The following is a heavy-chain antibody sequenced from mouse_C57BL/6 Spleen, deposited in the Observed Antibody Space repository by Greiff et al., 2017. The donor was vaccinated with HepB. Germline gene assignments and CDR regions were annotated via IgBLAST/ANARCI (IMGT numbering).Heavy chain of an antibody. D-gene: IGHD2-2*01. CDR3: ARIPGYGYDWYFDV. CDR1: GFTFSDYY. J-gene: IGHJ1*03. Sequence: EVKLMESEGGLVQPGSSMKLSCTASGFTFSDYYMAWVRQVPEKGLEWVANINYDGSSTYYLDSLKSRFIISRDNAKKMLYLQMSSLKSEDTATYYGARIPGYGYDWYFDVWGTGTTVTVSS. V-gene: IGHV5-16*01. CDR2: INYDGSST.